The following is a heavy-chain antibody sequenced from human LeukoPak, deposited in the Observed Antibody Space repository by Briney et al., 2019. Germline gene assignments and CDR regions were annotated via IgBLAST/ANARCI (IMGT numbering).Heavy chain of an antibody. CDR2: IKQDGSEK. CDR3: ARASSGIAARGVFGY. V-gene: IGHV3-7*01. CDR1: GFTFSSYW. J-gene: IGHJ4*02. Sequence: PSGGSLRLSCAASGFTFSSYWMSWVRQAPGKGLEWVANIKQDGSEKYYVDSVKGRFTISRDNAKNSLYLQMNSLRAEDTAVYYCARASSGIAARGVFGYWGQGTLVTVSS. D-gene: IGHD6-6*01.